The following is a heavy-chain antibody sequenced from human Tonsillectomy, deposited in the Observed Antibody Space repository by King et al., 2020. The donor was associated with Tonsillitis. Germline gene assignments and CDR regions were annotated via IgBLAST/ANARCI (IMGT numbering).Heavy chain of an antibody. J-gene: IGHJ4*02. CDR2: ISYDGSYK. CDR1: GFTFSDYG. D-gene: IGHD6-19*01. Sequence: VQLVESGGGVVQPGRSLRLSCAASGFTFSDYGMHWVRQAPGKGLEWVAVISYDGSYKYYADSLKGRFTISRDNSKNTLYLQMNSLRVEDTAVYYCAGHGSGWPPDSWGQGTLVTVSS. V-gene: IGHV3-33*05. CDR3: AGHGSGWPPDS.